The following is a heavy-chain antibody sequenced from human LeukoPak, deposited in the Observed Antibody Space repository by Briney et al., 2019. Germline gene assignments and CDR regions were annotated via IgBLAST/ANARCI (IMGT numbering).Heavy chain of an antibody. D-gene: IGHD3-16*01. CDR2: ISSSSSYT. Sequence: PGGSLRLSCAASGFTFSDYYMSWIRQAPGKGLEWVSYISSSSSYTNYADSVKGRFTISRDNSENTLFLQMNSLRAEDTAVYYCAKDGGVTGTFDYWGQGTLVTVSS. V-gene: IGHV3-11*06. J-gene: IGHJ4*02. CDR1: GFTFSDYY. CDR3: AKDGGVTGTFDY.